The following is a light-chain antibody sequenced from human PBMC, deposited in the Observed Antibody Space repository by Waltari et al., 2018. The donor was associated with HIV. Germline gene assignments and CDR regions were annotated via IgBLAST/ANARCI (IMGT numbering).Light chain of an antibody. J-gene: IGLJ3*02. Sequence: QSVLTQPPSASATPGQRVTISSSGGSSNIGTNYIYWYQQLTGTSPKLRIYSHSQRPSGVPDRFSGSKSCTSASLAISDLRSEDEADYYCSAWDDSLSGRVFGGGTKLTVL. CDR2: SHS. V-gene: IGLV1-47*01. CDR3: SAWDDSLSGRV. CDR1: SSNIGTNY.